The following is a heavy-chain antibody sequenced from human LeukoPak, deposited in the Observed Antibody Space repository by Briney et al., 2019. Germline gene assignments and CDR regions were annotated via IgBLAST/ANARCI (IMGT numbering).Heavy chain of an antibody. CDR2: IYYSGST. CDR3: ARSPIGTFDP. CDR1: GVSISSSNSY. J-gene: IGHJ5*02. Sequence: SETLSLTCTVSGVSISSSNSYWGWIRQPPGKGLEWIGSIYYSGSTYYNPSLKSRVTISVGTSTNQFSLKLSSVTAADTAVYYCARSPIGTFDPWGQGTLVTVSS. V-gene: IGHV4-39*07. D-gene: IGHD6-13*01.